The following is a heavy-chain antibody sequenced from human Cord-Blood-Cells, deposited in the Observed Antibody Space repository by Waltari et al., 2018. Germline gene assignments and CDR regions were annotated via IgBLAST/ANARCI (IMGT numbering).Heavy chain of an antibody. CDR1: GYTFTSYA. V-gene: IGHV1-3*01. D-gene: IGHD6-13*01. CDR2: INACKGNT. Sequence: QVQLVQSGAEVKKPGASVKVSCKASGYTFTSYAMHWVRQAPGQRLEWMGWINACKGNTKYSQKFQGRVTITRDTSASTAYMELSSLRSEDTAVYYCARMGASSWYFFDPWGQGTLVTVSS. CDR3: ARMGASSWYFFDP. J-gene: IGHJ5*02.